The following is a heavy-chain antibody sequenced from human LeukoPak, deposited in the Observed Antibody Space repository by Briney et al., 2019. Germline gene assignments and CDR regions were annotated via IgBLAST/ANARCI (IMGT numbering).Heavy chain of an antibody. Sequence: ASVKVSCKASGYTFTGYYMHWVRQAPGQGLEWMGWINPNSGGTNYAQKFQGRVTMTRDTSISTAYMELSRLRSDDTAVYYCARDLRHSSGWYVGYYYGMDVWGQGTTVTVSS. CDR3: ARDLRHSSGWYVGYYYGMDV. V-gene: IGHV1-2*02. J-gene: IGHJ6*02. D-gene: IGHD6-19*01. CDR1: GYTFTGYY. CDR2: INPNSGGT.